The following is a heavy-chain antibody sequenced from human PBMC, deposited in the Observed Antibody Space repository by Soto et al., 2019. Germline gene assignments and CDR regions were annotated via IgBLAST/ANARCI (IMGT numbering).Heavy chain of an antibody. CDR1: GGSIKNSGYY. V-gene: IGHV4-31*03. CDR2: ISYSGST. J-gene: IGHJ6*02. D-gene: IGHD4-4*01. Sequence: QVQLQESGPGLVKPSQTLSLTCTVSGGSIKNSGYYWSWIRQHPEKGLEWIGYISYSGSTDYAPSLKSRVTMSVDTSKNQFFLNLTSVTAADTAVYYCGRDAVTKRDFYYYGMDVWGQGTTVTVSS. CDR3: GRDAVTKRDFYYYGMDV.